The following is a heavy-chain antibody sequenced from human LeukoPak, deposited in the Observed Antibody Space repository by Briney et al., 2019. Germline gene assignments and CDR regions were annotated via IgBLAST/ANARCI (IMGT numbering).Heavy chain of an antibody. V-gene: IGHV4-34*01. D-gene: IGHD3-9*01. J-gene: IGHJ6*02. CDR1: GGSFSGYY. CDR2: INHSGST. CDR3: ARGDNLRYLDWSGYYYYGMDV. Sequence: SETLSLTCAVYGGSFSGYYWSWIRQPPGKGLEWIGEINHSGSTNYNPSLKSRVTISVDTSKNQFSLKLSSVTAADTAVYYCARGDNLRYLDWSGYYYYGMDVWGQGTTVTVSS.